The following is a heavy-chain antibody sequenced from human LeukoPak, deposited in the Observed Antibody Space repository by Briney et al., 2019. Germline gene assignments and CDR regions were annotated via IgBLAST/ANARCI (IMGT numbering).Heavy chain of an antibody. J-gene: IGHJ4*02. V-gene: IGHV4-39*01. D-gene: IGHD3-10*01. CDR3: ARHNAPRRVGFDF. CDR2: LSHRGNT. CDR1: GDSVSNDFYY. Sequence: SETLSLTCTVSGDSVSNDFYYWGWIRQPPGKGLEWVACLSHRGNTWYNPSLESGVTISVDTSKNRFSLNFSSATAADTALYWCARHNAPRRVGFDFWGQGIMVTVSS.